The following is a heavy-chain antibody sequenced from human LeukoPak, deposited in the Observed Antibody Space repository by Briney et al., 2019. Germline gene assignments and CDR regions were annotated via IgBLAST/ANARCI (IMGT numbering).Heavy chain of an antibody. CDR2: ISYDGSNK. D-gene: IGHD5-18*01. J-gene: IGHJ4*02. V-gene: IGHV3-30*18. Sequence: GSLRLSFAASGFTFSNYGMHWVRQGPGKGPGWGAVISYDGSNKYYADSVKGRFTISRDNSKNTLYLQMSSLRAEDTAVYYCAKEDTAMDRRPFDYWGQGTLVTVSS. CDR1: GFTFSNYG. CDR3: AKEDTAMDRRPFDY.